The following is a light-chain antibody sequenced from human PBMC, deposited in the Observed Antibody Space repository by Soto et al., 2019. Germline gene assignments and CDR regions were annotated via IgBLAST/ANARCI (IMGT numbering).Light chain of an antibody. CDR3: QTWGTGIHVV. CDR1: SGHSSYA. J-gene: IGLJ2*01. V-gene: IGLV4-69*01. CDR2: LDSDGSH. Sequence: QPVLTQSPSASASLGASVKLTCTLSSGHSSYAIAWHQQQPEKGPRYLMKLDSDGSHTQGDAIPDRFSGSSSGAERYPTISSLPSEDEADYYCQTWGTGIHVVFGGGTKLTVL.